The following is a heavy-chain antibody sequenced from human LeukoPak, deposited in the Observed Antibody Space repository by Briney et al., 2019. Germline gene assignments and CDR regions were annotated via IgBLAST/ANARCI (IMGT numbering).Heavy chain of an antibody. Sequence: GGSLRLSCAASGFTFSTYWMNWVRQAPGKGLEWVANIKQDGSAKYYVDSVKGRFTISRDNATNSLCLEMSSRRAEDTAVYYCASGSGWLINHWGQGTLVTVSS. CDR3: ASGSGWLINH. V-gene: IGHV3-7*05. CDR1: GFTFSTYW. J-gene: IGHJ5*02. D-gene: IGHD6-19*01. CDR2: IKQDGSAK.